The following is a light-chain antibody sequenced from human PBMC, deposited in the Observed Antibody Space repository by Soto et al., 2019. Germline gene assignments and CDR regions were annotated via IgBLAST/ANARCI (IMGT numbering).Light chain of an antibody. CDR3: QSYDSSLSVV. CDR1: SSNIGAGYD. CDR2: GNS. Sequence: QSVLTQPPSVSGAPGQRVTISCTGSSSNIGAGYDVHWYQQLPGTAPKLLIYGNSNRPSGVPDRFPGSKSGTSASLAITGLQAEDEAEYYCQSYDSSLSVVFGGGTKLTVL. V-gene: IGLV1-40*01. J-gene: IGLJ2*01.